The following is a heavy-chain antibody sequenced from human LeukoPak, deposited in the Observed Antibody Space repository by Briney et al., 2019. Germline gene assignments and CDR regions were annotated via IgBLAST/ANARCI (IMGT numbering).Heavy chain of an antibody. Sequence: ASVKVSCKASGYTFTSYGISWVRQAPGQGLEWMGWISGYNGNTNYAQNLQGRVTMTTDTSTSTVYMELRSLRSDDTAVYYCARDGGSGWFDYWDQGTLVTVSS. CDR2: ISGYNGNT. J-gene: IGHJ4*02. D-gene: IGHD6-19*01. CDR1: GYTFTSYG. CDR3: ARDGGSGWFDY. V-gene: IGHV1-18*01.